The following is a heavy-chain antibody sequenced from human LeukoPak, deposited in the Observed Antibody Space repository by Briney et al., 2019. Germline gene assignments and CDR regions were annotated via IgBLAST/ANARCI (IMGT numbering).Heavy chain of an antibody. D-gene: IGHD5-12*01. Sequence: GASVTVSFTASGYTFTTYDINWVRQATGHGLEWMGWMNPNSGRTGYAQKFQGRVTITRNTSISTAYMELSGLRSEDTAVYYCARGRSTGYPYYFEYWGQGTLVTVSS. V-gene: IGHV1-8*03. CDR1: GYTFTTYD. J-gene: IGHJ4*02. CDR2: MNPNSGRT. CDR3: ARGRSTGYPYYFEY.